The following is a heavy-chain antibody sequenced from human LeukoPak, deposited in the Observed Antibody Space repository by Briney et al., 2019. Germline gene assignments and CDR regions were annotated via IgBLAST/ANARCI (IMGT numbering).Heavy chain of an antibody. CDR2: INTNTGNP. V-gene: IGHV7-4-1*02. CDR1: GYTFTSYA. CDR3: ARRRRNYPANWFDP. D-gene: IGHD1-7*01. Sequence: ASVKVSCKASGYTFTSYAMNWVRQAPGQGLEWMGWINTNTGNPTYAQGFTGRFVFSLDTSVSTAYLQISSLKAEDTAVYYCARRRRNYPANWFDPWGQGTLATVSS. J-gene: IGHJ5*02.